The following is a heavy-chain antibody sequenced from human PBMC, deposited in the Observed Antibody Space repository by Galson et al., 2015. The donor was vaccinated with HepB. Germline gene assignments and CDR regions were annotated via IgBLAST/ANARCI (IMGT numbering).Heavy chain of an antibody. CDR3: AKDRTMVRGVIITSHGMDV. CDR1: GFTFSSYA. CDR2: ISGSGGST. D-gene: IGHD3-10*01. Sequence: SLRLSCAASGFTFSSYAMSWVRQAPGKGLEWVSAISGSGGSTYYADSVKGRFTISRDNSKNTLYLQMNSLRAEDTAVYYCAKDRTMVRGVIITSHGMDVWGQGTTVTVSS. J-gene: IGHJ6*02. V-gene: IGHV3-23*01.